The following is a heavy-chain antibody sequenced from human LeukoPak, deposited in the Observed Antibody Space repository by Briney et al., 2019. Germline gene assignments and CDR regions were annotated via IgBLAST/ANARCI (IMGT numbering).Heavy chain of an antibody. CDR3: ARVLHKRNYDSSGYYGS. CDR2: ISSSSSTI. Sequence: PGGSLRLSCAASGFTFSSYSMNWVRQAPGKGLEWISYISSSSSTIYYADSVKGRFTISRDNAKNSLYLQLNSLRAEDTAVYYCARVLHKRNYDSSGYYGSWGQGTLVTVSS. J-gene: IGHJ5*02. CDR1: GFTFSSYS. V-gene: IGHV3-48*01. D-gene: IGHD3-22*01.